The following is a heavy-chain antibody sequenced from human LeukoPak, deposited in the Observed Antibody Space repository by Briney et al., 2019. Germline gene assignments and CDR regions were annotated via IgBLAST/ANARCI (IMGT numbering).Heavy chain of an antibody. CDR1: GYTLTSYD. J-gene: IGHJ6*03. V-gene: IGHV1-8*01. CDR2: MNPNSGNT. D-gene: IGHD3-10*01. Sequence: ASVKVSCKASGYTLTSYDINWVRQATGQGLEWMGWMNPNSGNTGYAQKFQGRVTMTRNTSISTAYMELSSLRSEDTAVYYCARAPERVRGVIISYYYYYYMDVWGKGTTVTVSS. CDR3: ARAPERVRGVIISYYYYYYMDV.